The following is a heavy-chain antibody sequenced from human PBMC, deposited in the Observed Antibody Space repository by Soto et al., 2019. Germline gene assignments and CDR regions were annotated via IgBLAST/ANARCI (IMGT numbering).Heavy chain of an antibody. CDR2: ISFDERRK. CDR3: ARAGLSGFNKDWYGPWIDS. J-gene: IGHJ5*01. D-gene: IGHD3-9*01. V-gene: IGHV3-30*03. CDR1: GFTFSNYA. Sequence: QVLLVESGGGVVQTGTSLRLSCATSGFTFSNYAMTWVRLAPGKGLEWVSFISFDERRKYYADSVKGRFTISRDTSAKSLFLQMNTLRPEDTGRYYCARAGLSGFNKDWYGPWIDSLGQGTQVTVSS.